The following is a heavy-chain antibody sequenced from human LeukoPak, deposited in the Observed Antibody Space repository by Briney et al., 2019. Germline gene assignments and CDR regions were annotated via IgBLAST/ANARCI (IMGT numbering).Heavy chain of an antibody. CDR3: AREVASPTRWFDP. CDR1: GFTFSSYW. Sequence: GGSLRLSCAASGFTFSSYWMHWVRQAPGKGLVWVSRINTDGSNTDYGDSVKGRFTISRDNAKNTLYLQMNSLRAEDTAVYYCAREVASPTRWFDPWGQGTLVTV. D-gene: IGHD2-15*01. V-gene: IGHV3-74*01. J-gene: IGHJ5*02. CDR2: INTDGSNT.